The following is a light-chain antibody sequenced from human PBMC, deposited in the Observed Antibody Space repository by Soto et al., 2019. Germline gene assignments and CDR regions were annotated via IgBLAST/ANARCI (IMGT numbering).Light chain of an antibody. CDR2: EVS. CDR1: SSDIGDYDS. J-gene: IGLJ2*01. CDR3: SSYTSTSTV. Sequence: QSALTQPASVSGSPGQSITLSCTGFSSDIGDYDSVSWYQQHPGNAPKLVIYEVSNRPSGVSSRFSASKSGNTASLTISGLQADDEAEYYCSSYTSTSTVFGGGTKLTVL. V-gene: IGLV2-14*01.